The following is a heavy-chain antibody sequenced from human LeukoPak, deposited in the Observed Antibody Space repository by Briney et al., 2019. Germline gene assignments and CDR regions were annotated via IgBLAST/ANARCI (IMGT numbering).Heavy chain of an antibody. CDR2: IYYSGST. CDR1: GGSISSSSYY. J-gene: IGHJ4*02. Sequence: PSETPSLTCTVSGGSISSSSYYWGWIRQPPGKGLEWIGSIYYSGSTYYNPSLKSRVTISVDTSKNQFSLKLSSVTAADTAVYYCARHTSEAARPGGYFDYWGQGTLVTVSS. D-gene: IGHD6-6*01. V-gene: IGHV4-39*01. CDR3: ARHTSEAARPGGYFDY.